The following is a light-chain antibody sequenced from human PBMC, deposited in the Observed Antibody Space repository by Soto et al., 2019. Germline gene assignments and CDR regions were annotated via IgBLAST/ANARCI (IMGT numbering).Light chain of an antibody. V-gene: IGKV1-5*01. Sequence: DIRRTHSPSTLSSXVXXXXTXXXRASQSVGTWVAWYQQKPGKAPKLLIYGASNLESGVPSRFSGSGYGTEFTLTITTLQPDDFATYFCQQYNRNTWSFGPGTKVDTK. CDR2: GAS. CDR1: QSVGTW. J-gene: IGKJ1*01. CDR3: QQYNRNTWS.